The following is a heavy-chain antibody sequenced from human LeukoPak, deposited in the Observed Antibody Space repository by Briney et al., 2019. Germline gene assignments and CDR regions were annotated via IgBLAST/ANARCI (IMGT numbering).Heavy chain of an antibody. CDR3: AKDRHYDILTGHDAFDI. D-gene: IGHD3-9*01. CDR1: GFTFSSYG. Sequence: GGSLRLSCAVSGFTFSSYGMHWVRQAPGKGLEWVAFIRYDGSNKYYADSVKGRFTISRDNSKNTLYLQMNSLRAEDAAVYYCAKDRHYDILTGHDAFDIWGQGTMVTVSS. V-gene: IGHV3-30*02. CDR2: IRYDGSNK. J-gene: IGHJ3*02.